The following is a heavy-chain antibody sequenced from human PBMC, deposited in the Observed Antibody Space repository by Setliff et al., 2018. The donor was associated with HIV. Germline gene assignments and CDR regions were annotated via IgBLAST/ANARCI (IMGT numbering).Heavy chain of an antibody. D-gene: IGHD3-22*01. V-gene: IGHV3-15*01. Sequence: GESLKISCAASGFTFSNAWMSWVRQAPGKGLEWVGRIKSKTDGGTTDYAAPVKGRFTISRDDSKNTLYLQMNSLKTEDTAVYYCTTRGPCYDSSGYDDAFDIWGQGTMVTVSS. J-gene: IGHJ3*02. CDR1: GFTFSNAW. CDR3: TTRGPCYDSSGYDDAFDI. CDR2: IKSKTDGGTT.